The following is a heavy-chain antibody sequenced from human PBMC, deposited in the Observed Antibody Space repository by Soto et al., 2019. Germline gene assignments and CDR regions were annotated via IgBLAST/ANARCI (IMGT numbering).Heavy chain of an antibody. CDR3: AKDPPLTVLSYFAWLLPDY. Sequence: GGSLRLSCAASGFTFSNCAMHWVRQAPGKGLEWVAVISSDGSNKYYADSVKGRVTISRDNSRNTLYLQMNSLRVEDTAVFYCAKDPPLTVLSYFAWLLPDYWGQGTPVTVSS. D-gene: IGHD3-9*01. CDR1: GFTFSNCA. V-gene: IGHV3-30*18. J-gene: IGHJ4*02. CDR2: ISSDGSNK.